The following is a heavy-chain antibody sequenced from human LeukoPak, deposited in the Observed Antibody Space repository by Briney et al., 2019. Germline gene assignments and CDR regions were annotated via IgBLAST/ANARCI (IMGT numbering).Heavy chain of an antibody. Sequence: GGSLRLSCAASGFTFSSYAMSWVRQAPGKGLEWVSAISGSGGSTYYADSVKGRFTISRDNSKNTLYLQMSSLRAEDTAVYYCAKAGSSGWYEDWYFQHWGQGTLVTVSS. D-gene: IGHD6-19*01. CDR2: ISGSGGST. CDR3: AKAGSSGWYEDWYFQH. CDR1: GFTFSSYA. V-gene: IGHV3-23*01. J-gene: IGHJ1*01.